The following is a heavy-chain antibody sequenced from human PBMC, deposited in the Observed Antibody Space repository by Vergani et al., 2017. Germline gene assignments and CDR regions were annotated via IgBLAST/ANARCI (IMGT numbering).Heavy chain of an antibody. CDR2: ISSSGSTI. Sequence: QVQLVESGGGLVKPGGSLRLSCAASGFTFSDYYMSWIRQAPGKGLEWVSYISSSGSTIYYADSVKGRFTISRDNAKNSLYLQMNSLRAEDTAVYYCARAAYDYVWWSYRPLPFDYWGQGTLVTVSS. CDR1: GFTFSDYY. D-gene: IGHD3-16*01. V-gene: IGHV3-11*01. CDR3: ARAAYDYVWWSYRPLPFDY. J-gene: IGHJ4*02.